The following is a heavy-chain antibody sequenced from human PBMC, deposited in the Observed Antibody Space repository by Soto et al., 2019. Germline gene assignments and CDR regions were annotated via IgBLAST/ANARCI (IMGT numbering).Heavy chain of an antibody. CDR1: GGSISSSNYY. D-gene: IGHD2-2*01. J-gene: IGHJ4*02. Sequence: PSETLSLTCTVSGGSISSSNYYWGWIRQPPGKGLEWIGSIYYSGSTYYNPSLKSRVTISVDTSKSQFSLKLTSVTAADTAVHYCARLGYCSSTSCSSLDYWGQGTLVTVSS. V-gene: IGHV4-39*01. CDR2: IYYSGST. CDR3: ARLGYCSSTSCSSLDY.